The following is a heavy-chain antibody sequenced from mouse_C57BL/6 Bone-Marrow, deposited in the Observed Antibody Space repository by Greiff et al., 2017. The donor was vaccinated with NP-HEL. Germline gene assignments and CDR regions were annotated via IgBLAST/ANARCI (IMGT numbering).Heavy chain of an antibody. CDR1: GYSITSGYY. J-gene: IGHJ1*03. CDR3: ARYYYGSRYYWYLDV. CDR2: ISNDGSN. D-gene: IGHD1-1*01. V-gene: IGHV3-6*01. Sequence: VQLKESGPGLVKPSQSLSLTCSVTGYSITSGYYWYWIRQFPGNKLECMGYISNDGSNNYNPSLKNRISITRDTSKNQFLLKLHSVTTEDTATYYCARYYYGSRYYWYLDVWGTETTVTVSS.